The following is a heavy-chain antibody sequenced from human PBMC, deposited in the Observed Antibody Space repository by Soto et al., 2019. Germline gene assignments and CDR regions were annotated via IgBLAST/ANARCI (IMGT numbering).Heavy chain of an antibody. CDR3: ARDHTTYYDFWSGWRYYYGMDV. V-gene: IGHV1-18*04. CDR2: ISAYNGNT. CDR1: GYTFTSYG. J-gene: IGHJ6*02. D-gene: IGHD3-3*01. Sequence: ASVKVSCKASGYTFTSYGISWVRQAPGQGLEWMGWISAYNGNTNYAQKLQGRVTMTTDTSTSTAYMELRSLRSDDTAVYYCARDHTTYYDFWSGWRYYYGMDVWGQGTTVTVSS.